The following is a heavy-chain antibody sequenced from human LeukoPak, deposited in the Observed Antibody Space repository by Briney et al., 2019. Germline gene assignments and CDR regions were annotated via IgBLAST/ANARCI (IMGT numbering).Heavy chain of an antibody. J-gene: IGHJ6*04. Sequence: GGSLRLSCAASGFTFSSCAMHWVRQAPGKGLEWVAVISYDGSNKYYADSVKGRFTISRDNSKNTLYLQMNSLRTEDTAVYYCARDKGYCSSTSCYGYYYYGMDVWGKGTTVTVSS. CDR3: ARDKGYCSSTSCYGYYYYGMDV. D-gene: IGHD2-2*01. CDR1: GFTFSSCA. V-gene: IGHV3-30*04. CDR2: ISYDGSNK.